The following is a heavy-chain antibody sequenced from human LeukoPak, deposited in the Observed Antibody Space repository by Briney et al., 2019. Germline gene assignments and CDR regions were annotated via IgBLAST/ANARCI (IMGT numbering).Heavy chain of an antibody. D-gene: IGHD1-26*01. J-gene: IGHJ5*02. CDR3: ARQPDIGSGIDP. CDR2: IYYSWST. V-gene: IGHV4-59*08. CDR1: GDSSSSYY. Sequence: SETLSLTCSVSGDSSSSYYWSWLRQPPGKGLEWIGYIYYSWSTNYNPSLKSRVSMSIDTSKRQFSLKLSSVTAADTAVYYCARQPDIGSGIDPWGQGTLVTVSS.